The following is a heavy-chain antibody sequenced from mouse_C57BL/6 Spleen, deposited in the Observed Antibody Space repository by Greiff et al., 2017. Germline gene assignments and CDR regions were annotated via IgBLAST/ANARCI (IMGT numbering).Heavy chain of an antibody. CDR1: GYTFTSYW. CDR3: ARAYGYEAWFAY. J-gene: IGHJ3*01. CDR2: IHPNSGST. Sequence: VQLQQPGAELVKPGASVKLSCKASGYTFTSYWMHWVKQRPGQGLEWIGMIHPNSGSTNYNEKFKSKATLTVDKSSSPAYMQLSSLTSEDSAVYYCARAYGYEAWFAYWGQGTLVTVSA. D-gene: IGHD2-2*01. V-gene: IGHV1-64*01.